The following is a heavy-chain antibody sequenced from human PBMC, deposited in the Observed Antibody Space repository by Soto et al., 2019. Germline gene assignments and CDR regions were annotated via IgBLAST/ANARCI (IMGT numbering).Heavy chain of an antibody. CDR3: ARARGDSSGYYLSSPFWFDP. CDR2: ISAYNGNT. J-gene: IGHJ5*02. D-gene: IGHD3-22*01. CDR1: GYTFTSYG. Sequence: ASVKVSCKASGYTFTSYGISGVRQAPGQGLEWMGWISAYNGNTNYAQKLQGRVTMTTDTSTSTAYMELRSLRSDDTAVYYCARARGDSSGYYLSSPFWFDPWGQGTLVTVSS. V-gene: IGHV1-18*01.